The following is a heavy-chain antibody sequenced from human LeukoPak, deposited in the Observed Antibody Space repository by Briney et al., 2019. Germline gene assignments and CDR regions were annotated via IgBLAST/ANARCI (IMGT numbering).Heavy chain of an antibody. Sequence: GGSLRLSCVASGFTFSTYTMNWVRQAPGKGLEWVANIKQDGSEKYYVDSVKGRFTISRDNAKNSLYLQMNSLRAEDTAVYYCARDRYSGSYQKTYDYWGQGTLVTVSS. CDR3: ARDRYSGSYQKTYDY. D-gene: IGHD1-26*01. CDR1: GFTFSTYT. J-gene: IGHJ4*02. V-gene: IGHV3-7*01. CDR2: IKQDGSEK.